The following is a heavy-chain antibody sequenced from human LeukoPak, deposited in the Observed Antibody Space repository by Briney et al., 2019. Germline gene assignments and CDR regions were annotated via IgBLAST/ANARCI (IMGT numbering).Heavy chain of an antibody. CDR2: IQSKTDGGTT. Sequence: PGGSLRLSCAASGFTFSNAWMSWVRQAPGKGLEWVGRIQSKTDGGTTDYAAPVKGRFTISRDDSKNTLYLQMNSLKTEDTAVYYCTTDLNARGNYYDSSGFVSTIDYWGQGTLVTVSS. V-gene: IGHV3-15*01. D-gene: IGHD3-22*01. CDR1: GFTFSNAW. CDR3: TTDLNARGNYYDSSGFVSTIDY. J-gene: IGHJ4*02.